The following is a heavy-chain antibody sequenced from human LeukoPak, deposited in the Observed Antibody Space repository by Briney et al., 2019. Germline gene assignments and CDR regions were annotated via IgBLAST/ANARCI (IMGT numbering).Heavy chain of an antibody. Sequence: PGGSLRLSCAASGFTFSSYGMSWVRQAPGKGLEWVSVISGSGDRTYYADSVKGRFTISRDNSKNTLYLQMNSLRAEDTAVYYCAKESGYYDSSGYYDYWGQGTLVTVSS. J-gene: IGHJ4*02. CDR3: AKESGYYDSSGYYDY. CDR2: ISGSGDRT. CDR1: GFTFSSYG. D-gene: IGHD3-22*01. V-gene: IGHV3-23*01.